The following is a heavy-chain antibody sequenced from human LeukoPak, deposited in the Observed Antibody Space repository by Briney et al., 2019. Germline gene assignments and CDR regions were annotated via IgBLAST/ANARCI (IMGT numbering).Heavy chain of an antibody. CDR1: GGSFSGYY. D-gene: IGHD2-15*01. V-gene: IGHV4-34*01. J-gene: IGHJ4*02. CDR3: ARDCSGGTCYLGVIDY. CDR2: INHSGST. Sequence: KSSETLSLTCAVYGGSFSGYYWSWIRQPPGKGLEWIGEINHSGSTNYNPSLKSRVTMSVDTSKNQFFLELNSVTAADAAVYYCARDCSGGTCYLGVIDYWGQGTLVAVSS.